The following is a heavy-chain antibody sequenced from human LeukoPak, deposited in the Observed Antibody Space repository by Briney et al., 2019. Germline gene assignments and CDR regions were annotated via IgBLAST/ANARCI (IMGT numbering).Heavy chain of an antibody. CDR1: GFTFDDYA. Sequence: GRSLRLSCAASGFTFDDYAMHWVRQAPGKGLEWVSSISWNSGSLAYADSVKGRFTISRDNAKKSLYLQMNSLRAEDTALYYCAKDQGLYHSRGYYYYWGQGTLVTVSS. CDR3: AKDQGLYHSRGYYYY. CDR2: ISWNSGSL. V-gene: IGHV3-9*01. D-gene: IGHD3-22*01. J-gene: IGHJ4*02.